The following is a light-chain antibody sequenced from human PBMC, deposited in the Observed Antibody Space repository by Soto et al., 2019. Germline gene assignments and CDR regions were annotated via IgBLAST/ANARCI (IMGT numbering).Light chain of an antibody. CDR3: QQRKHWPPLT. V-gene: IGKV3-11*01. CDR1: QSVDRY. CDR2: DVF. J-gene: IGKJ5*01. Sequence: EVVLTQSPATLSLSPGERATLSCRASQSVDRYIAWYQQKPGQAPRLIIYDVFNRATGIPARFSGSGFGTDFTLTISSLDPEDFAVYYCQQRKHWPPLTFGQGTRLEIK.